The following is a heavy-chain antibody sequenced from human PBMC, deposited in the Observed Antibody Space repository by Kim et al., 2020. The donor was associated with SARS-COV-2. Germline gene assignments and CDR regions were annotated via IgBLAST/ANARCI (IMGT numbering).Heavy chain of an antibody. Sequence: GGSLRLSCAASGFTFSSYAMHWVRQAPGKGLEWVAVISYDGSNKYYADSVKGRFTISRDNSKNTLYLQMNSLRAEDTAVYYCARDKYHRIAAAVFVYWGQGTLVTVSS. D-gene: IGHD6-13*01. CDR3: ARDKYHRIAAAVFVY. J-gene: IGHJ4*02. CDR2: ISYDGSNK. CDR1: GFTFSSYA. V-gene: IGHV3-30*04.